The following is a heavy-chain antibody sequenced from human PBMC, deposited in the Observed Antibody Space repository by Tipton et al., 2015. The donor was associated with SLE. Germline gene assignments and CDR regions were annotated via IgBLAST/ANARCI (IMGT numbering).Heavy chain of an antibody. Sequence: TLSLTCTVSGGSISSHYWSWIRQPPGKGLEWIGEINHSGSTNYNPSLKSRLTISVDTSKNQFSLKLSSVTAADTAVYYCARAPFSDYGDSPDYYYYMDVWGKGTTVTVSS. CDR2: INHSGST. D-gene: IGHD4-17*01. J-gene: IGHJ6*03. CDR1: GGSISSHY. CDR3: ARAPFSDYGDSPDYYYYMDV. V-gene: IGHV4-34*01.